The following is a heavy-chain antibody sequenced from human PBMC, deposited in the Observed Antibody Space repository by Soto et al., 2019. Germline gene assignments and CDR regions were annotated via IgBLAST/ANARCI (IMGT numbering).Heavy chain of an antibody. J-gene: IGHJ4*02. CDR1: GFSLSSYA. CDR2: ITYDGSNN. D-gene: IGHD3-22*01. Sequence: QVHLVESGGGVVQPGRSLRLSCAGSGFSLSSYAMHWVRQAPGKGLEWVAVITYDGSNNFYADSVKGRFTISRDNSXNTLYLQMNSLRAEDTAIYYCAREYYYDSNGYFDYWGQGTLVTVSS. CDR3: AREYYYDSNGYFDY. V-gene: IGHV3-30-3*01.